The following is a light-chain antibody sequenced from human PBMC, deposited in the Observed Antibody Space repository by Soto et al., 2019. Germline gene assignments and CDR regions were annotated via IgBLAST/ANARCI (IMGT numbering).Light chain of an antibody. CDR1: QGISNY. V-gene: IGKV1-27*01. Sequence: DIQMTQSPSSLSASVGDRVTITCRASQGISNYLAWYQQKPGKVPRLLIYSVSNLESGVPSRFSGSGSGTEFTLTISSLQPGDVATYYCQKYDSAPVTFGGGTKVEIK. CDR3: QKYDSAPVT. CDR2: SVS. J-gene: IGKJ4*01.